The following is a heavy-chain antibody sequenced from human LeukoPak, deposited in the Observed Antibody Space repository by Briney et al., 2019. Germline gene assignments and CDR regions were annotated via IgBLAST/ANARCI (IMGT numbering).Heavy chain of an antibody. CDR1: GGSISSGGYY. D-gene: IGHD4-11*01. CDR3: ARSGESDYSNYD. J-gene: IGHJ4*01. CDR2: IYYSGST. V-gene: IGHV4-31*03. Sequence: SQTLSLTCTVSGGSISSGGYYWSWIRQHPGKGLEWIGYIYYSGSTYYNPSLKSRVTISVDTSKNQFSLKLSSVTAADTAVYYCARSGESDYSNYDWSQGTLVTVSS.